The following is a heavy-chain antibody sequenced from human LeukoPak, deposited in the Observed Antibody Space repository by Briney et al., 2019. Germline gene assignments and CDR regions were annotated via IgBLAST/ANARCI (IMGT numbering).Heavy chain of an antibody. CDR3: ARTIAVATCHWFDP. CDR2: INPNSGGT. V-gene: IGHV1-2*02. J-gene: IGHJ5*02. D-gene: IGHD6-19*01. CDR1: GYTFTGYY. Sequence: AASVKVSCKASGYTFTGYYMHWVRQAPGQGLEWMGWINPNSGGTNYAQKFQGRVTMTRDTSISTAYMELSRPRSDDTAVYYCARTIAVATCHWFDPWGQGTLVTVSS.